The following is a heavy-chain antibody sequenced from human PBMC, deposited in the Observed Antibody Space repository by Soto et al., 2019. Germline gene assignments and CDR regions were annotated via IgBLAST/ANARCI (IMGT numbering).Heavy chain of an antibody. V-gene: IGHV3-21*06. D-gene: IGHD5-18*01. J-gene: IGHJ3*01. CDR3: FIGVLSYPSAHVFEF. CDR1: GFTFSSYS. CDR2: IASSSSPI. Sequence: EVQLVESGGGLVKPGGSLRLSCVDSGFTFSSYSMNWVRQAPGKGLEWVSSIASSSSPIFYADSLKGRFTTSRDNATTSLYLQMTTLRVADTAVYYFFIGVLSYPSAHVFEFWRQGTMVTVSS.